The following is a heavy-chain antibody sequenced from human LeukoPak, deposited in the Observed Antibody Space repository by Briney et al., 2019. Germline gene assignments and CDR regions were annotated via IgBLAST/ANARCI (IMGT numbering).Heavy chain of an antibody. V-gene: IGHV4-59*01. Sequence: SETLSLTCTVSGGYISSYYWSWIRQPPGKGLEWIGYIYYGGSPKYNPSLKSRVTISLDTSKSQFSLNLTSVTAADTAMYYCARGAILTGTSLWGEGTTVTISS. CDR3: ARGAILTGTSL. CDR1: GGYISSYY. J-gene: IGHJ6*04. CDR2: IYYGGSP. D-gene: IGHD3-9*01.